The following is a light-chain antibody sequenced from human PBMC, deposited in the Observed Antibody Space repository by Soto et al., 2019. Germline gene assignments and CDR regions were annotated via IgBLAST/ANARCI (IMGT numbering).Light chain of an antibody. CDR1: QDISNY. CDR3: QQYDNLPRIT. CDR2: DAS. J-gene: IGKJ5*01. V-gene: IGKV1-33*01. Sequence: DIQMTQSPSSLSASVGDRVTITCQASQDISNYLNGYQQKPGKAPKLLIYDASNLETGIPSRFSRSGYGTDFAFTISSLQPEDIATYYCQQYDNLPRITFGQGTRLEIK.